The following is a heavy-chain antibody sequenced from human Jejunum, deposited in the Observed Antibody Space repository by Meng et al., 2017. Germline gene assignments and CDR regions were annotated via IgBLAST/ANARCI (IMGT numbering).Heavy chain of an antibody. CDR2: IYHTGSP. CDR1: GGSINSDGFT. J-gene: IGHJ4*02. V-gene: IGHV4-30-2*01. Sequence: QLQLQQSGSGLVKPSQTLSLTCAVSGGSINSDGFTWSWIRQPPGKGLEWIGYIYHTGSPYYNPSLKSRVTISMDSSKNQFSLNLTSVTAGDTAVYYCARGAGDRFDFWGRGTLVTVSS. CDR3: ARGAGDRFDF. D-gene: IGHD4-17*01.